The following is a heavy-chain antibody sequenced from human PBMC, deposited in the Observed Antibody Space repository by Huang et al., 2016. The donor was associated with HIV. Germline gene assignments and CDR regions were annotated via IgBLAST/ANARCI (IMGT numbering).Heavy chain of an antibody. CDR3: ARMAVAGNDAFDI. CDR1: GYTVSSNF. V-gene: IGHV3-53*01. D-gene: IGHD6-19*01. Sequence: EVQLVESGGGLIQPGGSLRLSCAASGYTVSSNFMSWVRQAPGKGLEWVSFIYTGGSTYYADSVKGRFTISRDNSKNTLYLQMNSLRAEDTAVYYCARMAVAGNDAFDIWGQGTMVTVSS. J-gene: IGHJ3*02. CDR2: IYTGGST.